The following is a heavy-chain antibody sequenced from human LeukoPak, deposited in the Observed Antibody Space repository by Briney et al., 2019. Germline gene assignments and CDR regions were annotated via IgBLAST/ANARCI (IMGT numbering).Heavy chain of an antibody. J-gene: IGHJ3*02. D-gene: IGHD5-18*01. CDR3: AGPSRIQLWPAFDI. Sequence: PGGSLRLSCAASGFTFSSNYMSWVRQAPGKGLEWVSVIYSGGSTYYADSVKGRFTISRDNSKNTLYLQMNSLRAEDTAVYYCAGPSRIQLWPAFDIWGQGTMVTVSS. CDR1: GFTFSSNY. CDR2: IYSGGST. V-gene: IGHV3-66*01.